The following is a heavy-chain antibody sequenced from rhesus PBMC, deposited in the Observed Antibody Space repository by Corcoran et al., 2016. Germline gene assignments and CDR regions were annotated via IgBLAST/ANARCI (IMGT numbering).Heavy chain of an antibody. D-gene: IGHD6-31*01. CDR2: ISGSIVST. J-gene: IGHJ4*01. CDR3: AREGPIAAAGNVWDY. CDR1: GGSFSGYY. V-gene: IGHV4-165*01. Sequence: QVQLQESGPGLVKLSETLSLTCAVAGGSFSGYYWGWIRQPPGKGMEWIGYISGSIVSTDYNPTLNSLVTISTDTSKNQFSLQLSSVTAADTAVYYCAREGPIAAAGNVWDYWGQGVLVTVSS.